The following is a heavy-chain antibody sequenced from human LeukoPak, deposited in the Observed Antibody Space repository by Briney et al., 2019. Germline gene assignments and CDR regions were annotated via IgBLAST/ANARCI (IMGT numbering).Heavy chain of an antibody. CDR1: GFDVSINY. Sequence: GGSLRLSCAASGFDVSINYLNWIRQSPEKGLEWVSIIHNDGSTYYADSVKGRFTVSRDNSKNTVSLQMDSLRVDDTGIYYCARGFLQLTPYYFDYWGQGAVVTVSS. V-gene: IGHV3-66*01. D-gene: IGHD1-1*01. J-gene: IGHJ4*02. CDR2: IHNDGST. CDR3: ARGFLQLTPYYFDY.